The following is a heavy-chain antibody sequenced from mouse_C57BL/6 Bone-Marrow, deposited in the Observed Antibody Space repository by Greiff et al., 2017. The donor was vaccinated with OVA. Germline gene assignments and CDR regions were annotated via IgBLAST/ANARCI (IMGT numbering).Heavy chain of an antibody. J-gene: IGHJ2*01. Sequence: EVQRVESGGGLVQPGDSLSLSCAASGFTFTNYYMSWVRQPPGKALEWLAFIRNKPNGSTTEYSATVKGRFTISRDNSQSSLSLQMNALRAEDSATYYCARYKGRVAVDYFDYWGQGTALTVSS. CDR3: ARYKGRVAVDYFDY. CDR2: IRNKPNGSTT. CDR1: GFTFTNYY. D-gene: IGHD1-1*01. V-gene: IGHV7-3*01.